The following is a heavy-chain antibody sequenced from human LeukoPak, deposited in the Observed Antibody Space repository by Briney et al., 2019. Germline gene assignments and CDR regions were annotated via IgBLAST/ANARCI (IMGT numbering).Heavy chain of an antibody. CDR3: AKDRPARYYYDSSGDPYYFDY. J-gene: IGHJ4*02. V-gene: IGHV3-23*01. D-gene: IGHD3-22*01. Sequence: GGSLRLSCAASGFTFSNYVMSWVRQAPGTGLEWVAGISGSGGSTFYADSVKGRFTISRDNSRDTLYLQMNSLRAEDTAVYYCAKDRPARYYYDSSGDPYYFDYRGQGTLVTVSS. CDR2: ISGSGGST. CDR1: GFTFSNYV.